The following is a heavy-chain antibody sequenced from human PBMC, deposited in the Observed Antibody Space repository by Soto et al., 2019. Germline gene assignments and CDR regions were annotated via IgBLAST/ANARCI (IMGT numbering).Heavy chain of an antibody. CDR3: ARNGTLTGYSYGMDV. D-gene: IGHD1-1*01. V-gene: IGHV1-69*01. J-gene: IGHJ6*02. CDR1: GGTFSDYT. CDR2: IIPIFDTA. Sequence: QVQLVQSGAELRKPGSSVKVSCKASGGTFSDYTINWVRQAPGQRLEWMGGIIPIFDTANYAKKFQGRVTITADESTSTSFMEVSSLRSEDTAVYYCARNGTLTGYSYGMDVWGQGTMVTVSS.